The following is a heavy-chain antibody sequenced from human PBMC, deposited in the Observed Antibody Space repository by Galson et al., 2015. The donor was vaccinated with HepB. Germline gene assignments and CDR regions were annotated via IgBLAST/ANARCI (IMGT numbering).Heavy chain of an antibody. CDR3: AKDGTIFGVVIQGYYYMDV. CDR1: GFTFSSYG. CDR2: ISYDGSNK. D-gene: IGHD3-3*01. J-gene: IGHJ6*03. Sequence: SLRLSCAASGFTFSSYGMHWVRQAPGKGLEWVAVISYDGSNKYYADSVKGRFTISRDNSKNTLYLQMNSLRAEDTAVYYCAKDGTIFGVVIQGYYYMDVWGKGTTVTVSS. V-gene: IGHV3-30*18.